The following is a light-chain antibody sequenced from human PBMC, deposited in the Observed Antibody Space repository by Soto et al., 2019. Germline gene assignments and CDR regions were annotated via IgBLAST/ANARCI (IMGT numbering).Light chain of an antibody. Sequence: VQMTQSPSTLSASVGDRVAITCRASQFISTWLAWYQQKPGRAPKLLIQDASSLENGVPSRFSGSGSGTEFTLTISSLQPDDFATYYCQQLESYPSTFGGGTKV. CDR2: DAS. V-gene: IGKV1-5*01. CDR1: QFISTW. CDR3: QQLESYPST. J-gene: IGKJ4*01.